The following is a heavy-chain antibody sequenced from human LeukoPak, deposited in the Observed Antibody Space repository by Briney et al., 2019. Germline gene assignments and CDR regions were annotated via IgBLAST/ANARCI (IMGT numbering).Heavy chain of an antibody. CDR1: GGTFSSYA. V-gene: IGHV1-69*13. CDR3: AREAAGEYYFDY. CDR2: IIPIFGTA. D-gene: IGHD6-25*01. Sequence: SVNVSCKASGGTFSSYAISGVRQAPGQGLEWMGGIIPIFGTANYAQKFQGRVTITADESTSTAYMELSSLRSEDTAVYYCAREAAGEYYFDYWGQGTLVTVSS. J-gene: IGHJ4*02.